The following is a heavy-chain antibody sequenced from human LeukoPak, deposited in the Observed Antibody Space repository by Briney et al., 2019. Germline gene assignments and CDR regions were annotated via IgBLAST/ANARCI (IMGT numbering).Heavy chain of an antibody. CDR2: IKQDGSEK. V-gene: IGHV3-7*01. D-gene: IGHD3-16*01. J-gene: IGHJ6*03. CDR3: ARDGGVNGYYYYYMDV. CDR1: GFTFSSYW. Sequence: GGSLRLSCAASGFTFSSYWMSWVRQAPGKGLEWVANIKQDGSEKYYVDSVKGRFTISRDNAKNSLYLQMNSLGAEDTAVYYCARDGGVNGYYYYYMDVWGKGTTVTVSS.